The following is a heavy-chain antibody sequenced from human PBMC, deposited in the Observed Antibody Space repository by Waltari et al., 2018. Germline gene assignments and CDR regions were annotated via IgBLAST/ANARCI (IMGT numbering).Heavy chain of an antibody. CDR3: VRGDYYFDF. CDR2: IFYDGSKQ. Sequence: QVQLVESGGGVVQPGRSLRLSCAVPGFTFSNYGMHWVRQAPGKGLEWVAVIFYDGSKQYYGDSVKGRFTISRDDSKNTLYLQMNSLRAEDTAVYNCVRGDYYFDFWGQGTLVTVSS. J-gene: IGHJ4*02. D-gene: IGHD1-26*01. V-gene: IGHV3-33*01. CDR1: GFTFSNYG.